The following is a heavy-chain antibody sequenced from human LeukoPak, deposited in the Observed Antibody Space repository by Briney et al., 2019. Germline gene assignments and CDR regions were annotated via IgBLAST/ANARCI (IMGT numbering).Heavy chain of an antibody. D-gene: IGHD1-7*01. J-gene: IGHJ1*01. CDR1: GGSISSGGYS. CDR3: ARGNYGDNEEYFQH. V-gene: IGHV4-30-2*01. Sequence: LQTLSLTCAVSGGSISSGGYSWSWIRQPPGKGLEWIGYIYHSGSTYYNPSLKSRVTISVDRSKNQFSLKLSSVTAADTAVYYCARGNYGDNEEYFQHWGQGTLVTVSS. CDR2: IYHSGST.